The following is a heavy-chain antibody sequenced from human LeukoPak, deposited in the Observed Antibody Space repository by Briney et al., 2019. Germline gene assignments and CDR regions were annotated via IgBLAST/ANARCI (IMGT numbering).Heavy chain of an antibody. J-gene: IGHJ4*02. Sequence: GASVKVSCKASGYTFTGYYMHRVRQAPGQGLEWMGWINPNSGGTNYAQKFQGRVTMTRDTSISTAYMELSRLRSDDTAVYYCARDAEGYSYGIDYWGQGTLVTVSS. CDR1: GYTFTGYY. CDR2: INPNSGGT. D-gene: IGHD5-18*01. V-gene: IGHV1-2*02. CDR3: ARDAEGYSYGIDY.